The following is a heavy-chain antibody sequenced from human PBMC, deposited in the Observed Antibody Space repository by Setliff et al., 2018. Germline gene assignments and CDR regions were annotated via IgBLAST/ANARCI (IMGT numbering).Heavy chain of an antibody. CDR3: GRHNYDILTGSNFDY. CDR1: GFTFSGYS. J-gene: IGHJ4*02. CDR2: IRYDGSNK. D-gene: IGHD3-9*01. Sequence: GGSLRLSCEASGFTFSGYSMNWVRQAPGKGLEWVAFIRYDGSNKYYADSVKGRFTISRDNAKNSLYLQMNSLRAEDTALYYCGRHNYDILTGSNFDYWGQGTLVTVSS. V-gene: IGHV3-33*08.